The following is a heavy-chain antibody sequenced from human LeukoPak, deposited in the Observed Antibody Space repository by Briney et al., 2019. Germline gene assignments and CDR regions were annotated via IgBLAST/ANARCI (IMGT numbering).Heavy chain of an antibody. CDR2: INNDGSTT. V-gene: IGHV3-74*01. J-gene: IGHJ6*03. Sequence: GGSLRLSCAASGFTISNYWMHWVRQAPGKGLVLVSRINNDGSTTTYADSVRGRFTISRDNAKNTLYLQMNSLRAEDTAVYYCAREFYYYYMDVWGKGTTVTVSS. CDR1: GFTISNYW. CDR3: AREFYYYYMDV.